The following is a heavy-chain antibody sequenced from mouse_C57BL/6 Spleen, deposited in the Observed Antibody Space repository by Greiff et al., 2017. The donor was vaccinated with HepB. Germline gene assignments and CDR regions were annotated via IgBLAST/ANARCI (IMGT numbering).Heavy chain of an antibody. Sequence: EVQLVESGGDLVKPGGSLKLSCAASGFTFSSYGMSWVRQTPDKRLEWVATISSGGSYTYYPDSVKGRFTISRDNAKNTLYLQMRSLKSEDTAMFYCARHPFYGNYAMDYWGQGTSVTVSS. V-gene: IGHV5-6*01. CDR1: GFTFSSYG. CDR2: ISSGGSYT. CDR3: ARHPFYGNYAMDY. J-gene: IGHJ4*01. D-gene: IGHD2-10*01.